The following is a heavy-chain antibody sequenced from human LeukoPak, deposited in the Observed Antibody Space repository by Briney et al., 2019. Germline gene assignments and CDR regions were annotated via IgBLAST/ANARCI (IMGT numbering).Heavy chain of an antibody. D-gene: IGHD3-22*01. Sequence: GGSLRLSCAASGFTFSSYAMSWVRQAPGKGLEWVSAISGSGGSTYYADSVKGRFTISRDNSKNTLYLQMNSLRAEDTAVYYCVRGYYAGRGHHFEYWGQGTLVTVSS. J-gene: IGHJ4*02. CDR1: GFTFSSYA. V-gene: IGHV3-23*01. CDR3: VRGYYAGRGHHFEY. CDR2: ISGSGGST.